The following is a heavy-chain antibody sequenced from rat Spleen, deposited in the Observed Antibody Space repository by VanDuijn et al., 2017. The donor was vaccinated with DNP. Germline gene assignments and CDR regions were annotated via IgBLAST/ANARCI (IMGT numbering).Heavy chain of an antibody. V-gene: IGHV5-7*01. CDR2: IIYDGNTT. D-gene: IGHD4-3*01. J-gene: IGHJ2*01. CDR3: ARHDNSGYEDY. Sequence: EVQLVESGGGLVQPGRSLKLSCAASGFTFSDYAMAWVRQAPKKGLEWVATIIYDGNTTYYRDSVKGRFTISRNNAKSTLYLQMDSLRSEDTATYYCARHDNSGYEDYWGQGVMVTVSS. CDR1: GFTFSDYA.